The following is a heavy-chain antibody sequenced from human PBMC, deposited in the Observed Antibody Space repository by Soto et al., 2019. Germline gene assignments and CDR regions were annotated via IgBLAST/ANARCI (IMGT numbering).Heavy chain of an antibody. CDR1: GGSISSYY. Sequence: QVQLQESGPGLVKPSETLSLTCTVSGGSISSYYWSWIRQPPGKGLEWIGFIFYSGSTRYNPSINSRITISIDTSEYHFSLKLNSVTAADTAVYYCASMIGDPVLSFDSWGQGTLVAVSS. V-gene: IGHV4-59*01. CDR2: IFYSGST. J-gene: IGHJ5*01. CDR3: ASMIGDPVLSFDS. D-gene: IGHD3-10*02.